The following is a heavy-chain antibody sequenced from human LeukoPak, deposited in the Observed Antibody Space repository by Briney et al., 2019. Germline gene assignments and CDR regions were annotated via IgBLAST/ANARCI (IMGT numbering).Heavy chain of an antibody. CDR3: AKASAYDVRVYDN. J-gene: IGHJ4*02. CDR1: GFTFSSYA. V-gene: IGHV3-23*01. Sequence: GGSLRLSCAASGFTFSSYAMTWVRQAPGKGLEWVSAISGSGGSAPYADSVKGRFTISRDNSKNTLYLQVSSLRAEDTAVYYCAKASAYDVRVYDNWGQGTLVTVSS. CDR2: ISGSGGSA. D-gene: IGHD5-12*01.